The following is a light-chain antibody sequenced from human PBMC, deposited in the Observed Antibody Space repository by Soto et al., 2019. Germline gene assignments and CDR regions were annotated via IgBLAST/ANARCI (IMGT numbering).Light chain of an antibody. V-gene: IGKV3-20*01. CDR2: AAS. J-gene: IGKJ2*01. Sequence: EIVLLQSPGTLSLSPGERATLSCRASQTMTRAYVAWYQQKPGQAPRLLIYAASYRATGISDKFSGSGSGTDFSLTISRLEPEDSAVYYCHQYHSPPQTFGQRTKVDTK. CDR3: HQYHSPPQT. CDR1: QTMTRAY.